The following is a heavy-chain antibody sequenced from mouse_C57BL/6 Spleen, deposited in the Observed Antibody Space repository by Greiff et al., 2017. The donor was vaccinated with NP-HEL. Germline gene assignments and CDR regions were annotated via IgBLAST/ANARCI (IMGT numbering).Heavy chain of an antibody. V-gene: IGHV1-18*01. CDR3: ARFSPITPFGAMDY. D-gene: IGHD1-1*01. CDR1: GYTFTDYN. J-gene: IGHJ4*01. Sequence: EVQLQQSGPELVKPGASVKIPCKASGYTFTDYNMDWVKQSHGKSLEWIGDINPNNGGTIYNQKFKGKATLTVDKSSSTAYMELRSLTSEDTAVYYCARFSPITPFGAMDYWGQGTSVTVSS. CDR2: INPNNGGT.